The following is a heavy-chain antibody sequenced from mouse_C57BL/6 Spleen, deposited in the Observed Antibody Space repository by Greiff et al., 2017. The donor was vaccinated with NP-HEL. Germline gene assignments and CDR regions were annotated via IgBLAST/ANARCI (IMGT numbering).Heavy chain of an antibody. V-gene: IGHV5-17*01. Sequence: DVKLVESGGGLVKPGGSLKLSCAASGFTFSDYGMHWVRQAPEKGLEWVAYISSGSSTIYFADTVKGRFTISRDNAKNTLFLQMTSLRSEDTAMYYCARFYDYDGYAMDYWGQGTSVTVSS. CDR1: GFTFSDYG. CDR2: ISSGSSTI. D-gene: IGHD2-4*01. J-gene: IGHJ4*01. CDR3: ARFYDYDGYAMDY.